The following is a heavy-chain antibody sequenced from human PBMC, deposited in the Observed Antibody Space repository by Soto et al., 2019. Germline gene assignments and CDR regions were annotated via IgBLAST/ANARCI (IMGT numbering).Heavy chain of an antibody. V-gene: IGHV1-69*13. Sequence: SVKVSCKASGGTFSSYAISWVRQAPGQGLEWMGGIIPIFGTANYAQKFQGRVTITADESTSTAYMELSSLRSEDTAVYYCALGVGEALNYYYYGMDVWGQGTTVTVSS. CDR2: IIPIFGTA. CDR3: ALGVGEALNYYYYGMDV. CDR1: GGTFSSYA. J-gene: IGHJ6*02. D-gene: IGHD3-16*01.